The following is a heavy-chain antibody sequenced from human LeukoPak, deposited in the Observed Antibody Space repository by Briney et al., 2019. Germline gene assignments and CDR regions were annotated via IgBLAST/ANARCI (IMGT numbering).Heavy chain of an antibody. Sequence: GGSLRLSCAASGFTFSNAWMSWARQAPGKGLEWVGRIKSKTDGGTTDYAAPVKGRFTISRDDSKNTLYLQMNSLKTEDTAVYYCTTRGRRPGIVGATISVRRYYYFDYWGQGTLVTVSS. V-gene: IGHV3-15*01. CDR2: IKSKTDGGTT. J-gene: IGHJ4*02. CDR1: GFTFSNAW. CDR3: TTRGRRPGIVGATISVRRYYYFDY. D-gene: IGHD1-26*01.